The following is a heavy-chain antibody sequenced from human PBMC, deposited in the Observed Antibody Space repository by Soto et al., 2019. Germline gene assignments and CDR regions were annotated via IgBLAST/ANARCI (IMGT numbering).Heavy chain of an antibody. CDR1: GFTFTNYL. V-gene: IGHV3-23*05. J-gene: IGHJ4*02. Sequence: GSLRLSCAASGFTFTNYLMTWVRQAPGKGLEWVPSIDKSGGDTYYADSVKGRFTISRDNSKNTLYLQMNGLRAEDTALYYCAKDTYSRSWYFWGQGALVTVSS. D-gene: IGHD2-2*01. CDR2: IDKSGGDT. CDR3: AKDTYSRSWYF.